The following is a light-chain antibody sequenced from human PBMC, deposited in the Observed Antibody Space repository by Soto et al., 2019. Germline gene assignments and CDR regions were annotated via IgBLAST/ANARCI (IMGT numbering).Light chain of an antibody. CDR1: QSLLYSDGNTH. J-gene: IGKJ2*01. CDR3: MQGTHWPPYT. Sequence: DVVMTQSPLSLPVTLGQPASISCRYSQSLLYSDGNTHLNWFHQRAGQSPRRLIYKVSNRDSGVPDRFRGSGSGTDFTLEISGVEAGDVGVYFCMQGTHWPPYTFGQGTKLEIK. CDR2: KVS. V-gene: IGKV2-30*01.